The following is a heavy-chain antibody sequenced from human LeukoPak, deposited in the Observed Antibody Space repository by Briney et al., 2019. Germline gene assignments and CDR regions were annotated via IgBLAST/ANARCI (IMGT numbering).Heavy chain of an antibody. J-gene: IGHJ4*02. D-gene: IGHD2-8*01. CDR2: IRFDGSNK. CDR3: AKDPYAFYATPSDY. Sequence: PGGSLRLSCAASGFTFSSYGMHWVRQAPGKGLEWVAFIRFDGSNKYSADSVKGRFTISRDNSKNTLYLQMNSLRAEDTAVYYCAKDPYAFYATPSDYWGQGTLVTVSS. CDR1: GFTFSSYG. V-gene: IGHV3-30*02.